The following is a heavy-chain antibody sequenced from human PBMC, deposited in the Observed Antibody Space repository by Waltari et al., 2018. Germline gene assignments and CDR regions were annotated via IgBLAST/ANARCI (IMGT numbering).Heavy chain of an antibody. CDR1: GLSFSNYW. D-gene: IGHD6-13*01. CDR2: IKQDGSGK. Sequence: EVQLVESGGGLAQPGGSLRLSCAASGLSFSNYWMTWVRQASGKGPGWVANIKQDGSGKYYMDSVKGRFTSSRDNAKNSLYLQMNNLRVEDTAVYYCTRGGRDSSWYWRDWGQGTLVTVSS. J-gene: IGHJ4*02. CDR3: TRGGRDSSWYWRD. V-gene: IGHV3-7*01.